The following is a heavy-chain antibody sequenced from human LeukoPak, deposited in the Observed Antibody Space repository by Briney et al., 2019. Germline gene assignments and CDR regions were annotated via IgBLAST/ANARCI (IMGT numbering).Heavy chain of an antibody. CDR3: ARGSGYYQGGPYYFDY. J-gene: IGHJ4*02. CDR2: IYPGDSDT. Sequence: GESLKISCKGSGYSFTSYWIGWVRQMPGKGLEWMGIIYPGDSDTRYSPSFQGQVTISADKSISTAYLQWSSLKASDTAMYYCARGSGYYQGGPYYFDYWGQGTLVTVSS. CDR1: GYSFTSYW. D-gene: IGHD3-22*01. V-gene: IGHV5-51*01.